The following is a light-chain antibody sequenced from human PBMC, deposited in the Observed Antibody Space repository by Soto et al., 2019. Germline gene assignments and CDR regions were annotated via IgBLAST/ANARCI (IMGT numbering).Light chain of an antibody. CDR1: RSNIGNNP. CDR3: AAWDDSLNGYV. V-gene: IGLV1-44*01. Sequence: QSVLTQPPSASGTPGQRVTISCSGSRSNIGNNPVNWYQQLPGAAPKLLMHSNNQRPSGVPDRFSGSNSGTSASLDISGLQAEDEADYYCAAWDDSLNGYVLGSGTKVT. J-gene: IGLJ1*01. CDR2: SNN.